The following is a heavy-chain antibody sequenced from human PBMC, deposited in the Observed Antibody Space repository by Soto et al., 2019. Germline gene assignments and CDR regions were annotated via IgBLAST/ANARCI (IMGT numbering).Heavy chain of an antibody. Sequence: QVQLQQWGAGLLKPSETLSLTCAVSGASLSGYYRSWIRQPPGKGLEWIGETNDSGSTSYNPSLKSRVTISVDTSKNQFSLKLTSMTAADTAVYYCSKPIGFCSGAGCDRGFDCWGQGTLVTVSS. V-gene: IGHV4-34*01. D-gene: IGHD2-15*01. J-gene: IGHJ4*02. CDR2: TNDSGST. CDR3: SKPIGFCSGAGCDRGFDC. CDR1: GASLSGYY.